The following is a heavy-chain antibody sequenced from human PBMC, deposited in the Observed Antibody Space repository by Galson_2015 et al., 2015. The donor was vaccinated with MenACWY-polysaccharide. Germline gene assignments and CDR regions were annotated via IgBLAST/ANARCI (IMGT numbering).Heavy chain of an antibody. CDR3: ARGTYYDFWSGYWTTHFFDY. Sequence: SVKVSCKASGYIFTSYAISWVRQAPGQGLECMGWISAYNGNTNYAQKFQGRVTMTTDTSTSTAYMELRSLTSDDTAVYYCARGTYYDFWSGYWTTHFFDYWGQGTLVTVSS. CDR2: ISAYNGNT. CDR1: GYIFTSYA. J-gene: IGHJ4*02. D-gene: IGHD3-3*01. V-gene: IGHV1-18*01.